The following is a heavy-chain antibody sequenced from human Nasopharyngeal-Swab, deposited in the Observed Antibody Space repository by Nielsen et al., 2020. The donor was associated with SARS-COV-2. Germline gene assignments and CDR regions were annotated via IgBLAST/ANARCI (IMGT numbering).Heavy chain of an antibody. V-gene: IGHV1-69*13. CDR3: ASSSGWENDAFDI. Sequence: SVKVFCKASSGTFSSYSISWLRQSPGQGLEWMGGIIPIFGTANYAQKFQGRVTITADDSTSTAYMELSSLRSEDTAVYYCASSSGWENDAFDIWGQGTMVTVSS. D-gene: IGHD6-19*01. CDR1: SGTFSSYS. CDR2: IIPIFGTA. J-gene: IGHJ3*02.